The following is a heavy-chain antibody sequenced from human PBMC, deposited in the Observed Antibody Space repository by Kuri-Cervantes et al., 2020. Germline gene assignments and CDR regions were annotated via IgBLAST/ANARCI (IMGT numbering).Heavy chain of an antibody. V-gene: IGHV3-7*01. CDR2: IKPDESEK. CDR1: GFTFGDYW. CDR3: ARSGSSWRRGDAFDI. J-gene: IGHJ3*02. Sequence: GESLKISCAASGFTFGDYWMGWVRQAPGKGLEWVTNIKPDESEKCYVDSVKGRFTVSRDNAKNSLYMQMNSLRVDDTAVYYCARSGSSWRRGDAFDIWGQGTMVTVSS. D-gene: IGHD6-13*01.